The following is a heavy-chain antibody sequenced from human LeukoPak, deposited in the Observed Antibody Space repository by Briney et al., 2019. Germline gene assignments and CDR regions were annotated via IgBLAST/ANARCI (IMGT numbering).Heavy chain of an antibody. J-gene: IGHJ4*02. Sequence: GASVKVSCKASAYTFTNYGIAWVRLAPGQGLEWMGWISAHNGNTNYAQKLQGRVTMTTDTATSTAYMELRSLASDDTAVYYCARDGYFDHWGQGTLVTVSS. CDR3: ARDGYFDH. CDR1: AYTFTNYG. V-gene: IGHV1-18*01. CDR2: ISAHNGNT.